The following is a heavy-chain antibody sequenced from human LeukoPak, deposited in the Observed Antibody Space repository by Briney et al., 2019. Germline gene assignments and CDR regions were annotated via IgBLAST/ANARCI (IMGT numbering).Heavy chain of an antibody. Sequence: PGGSLRLSCAASGFNFSNAWMSWVRQAPGKGLEWVGRIRTKSDGETTDYAAPVKGRISISRDDSKNMVYLQMSSLKTEDTAVYYCTTVWNWGQGTLVTVSS. CDR3: TTVWN. CDR1: GFNFSNAW. CDR2: IRTKSDGETT. V-gene: IGHV3-15*01. D-gene: IGHD1-1*01. J-gene: IGHJ4*02.